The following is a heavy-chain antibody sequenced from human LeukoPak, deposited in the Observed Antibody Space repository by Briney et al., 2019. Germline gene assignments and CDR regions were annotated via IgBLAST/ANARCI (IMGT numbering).Heavy chain of an antibody. CDR2: IYYTGST. D-gene: IGHD6-13*01. CDR3: ARNGGLYRQQLVPPNWFDP. V-gene: IGHV4-59*12. CDR1: GGSISSYY. J-gene: IGHJ5*02. Sequence: SETLSLTCTVSGGSISSYYWSWIRQPPGKGLEWIGYIYYTGSTNYNPSLKSRVTISVDTSKSQFSLKLSSLTAADTAVYYCARNGGLYRQQLVPPNWFDPWGQGTLVTVSS.